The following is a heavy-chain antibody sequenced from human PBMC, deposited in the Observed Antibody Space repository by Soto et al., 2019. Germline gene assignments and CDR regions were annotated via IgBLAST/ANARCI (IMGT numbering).Heavy chain of an antibody. CDR3: ARGLPYDSSGYFFDY. V-gene: IGHV3-30*03. CDR1: GFTFSSYC. D-gene: IGHD3-22*01. CDR2: VSYHGTNK. Sequence: LRLSCAASGFTFSSYCMHWVRQAPGKGLEWVALVSYHGTNKYYGDSVNGRFTISRDNSKNTLYLQMNSLRAEDTAVYYCARGLPYDSSGYFFDYWGQGTLVTVSS. J-gene: IGHJ4*02.